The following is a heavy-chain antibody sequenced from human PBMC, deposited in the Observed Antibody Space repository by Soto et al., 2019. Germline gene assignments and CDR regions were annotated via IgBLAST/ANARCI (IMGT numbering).Heavy chain of an antibody. CDR1: GGTFTDYT. Sequence: QVQLVQSGAEVKKPGTSVKVSCKASGGTFTDYTITWLRQAPGQGLEWMGRIIPVLDLTNYAQKFQGRVTITADKSTTTSYMELSGLTSEDTAVYYCAKKLGPSAFDLWGRGTLVTVS. D-gene: IGHD1-26*01. V-gene: IGHV1-69*02. CDR3: AKKLGPSAFDL. J-gene: IGHJ2*01. CDR2: IIPVLDLT.